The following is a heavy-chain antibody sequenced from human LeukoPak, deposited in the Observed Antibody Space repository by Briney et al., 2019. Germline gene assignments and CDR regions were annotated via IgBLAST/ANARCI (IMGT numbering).Heavy chain of an antibody. V-gene: IGHV4-34*01. CDR1: GGSFSGYY. D-gene: IGHD6-13*01. CDR3: ATIAAAGTRAFDI. CDR2: INHSGST. J-gene: IGHJ3*02. Sequence: SETPSLTCAVYGGSFSGYYWSWIRQPPGKGLEWIGEINHSGSTNYNPSLKSRVTISVDTSKNQFSLKLSSVTAADTAVYYCATIAAAGTRAFDIWGQGTMVTVSS.